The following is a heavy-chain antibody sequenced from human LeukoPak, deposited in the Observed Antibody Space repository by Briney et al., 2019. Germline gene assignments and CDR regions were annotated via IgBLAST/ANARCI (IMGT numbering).Heavy chain of an antibody. Sequence: GSLRLSCAASGFTFSSYGMSWVRQAPGKGLEWVSAISGSGGSTYYADSVKGRFTISRDNSKNTLYLQMNSLRAEDTAVYYCAKFWGYYYDSSGFPNYWGQGTLVTVSS. CDR2: ISGSGGST. CDR1: GFTFSSYG. J-gene: IGHJ4*02. CDR3: AKFWGYYYDSSGFPNY. D-gene: IGHD3-22*01. V-gene: IGHV3-23*01.